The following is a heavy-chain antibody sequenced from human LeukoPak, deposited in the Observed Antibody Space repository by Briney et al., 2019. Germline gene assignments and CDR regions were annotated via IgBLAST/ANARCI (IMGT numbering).Heavy chain of an antibody. Sequence: SSETLSLTCTVSGGSISSYYWSWIRQPPGKGLEWIGRIYSSGSTNYNPSLKSRVTMSIDTSKNQFSLKLSSVTAADTAMYYCARDGLGSGWYSVWFDPWGQGTLVTVSS. D-gene: IGHD6-19*01. CDR3: ARDGLGSGWYSVWFDP. CDR2: IYSSGST. CDR1: GGSISSYY. V-gene: IGHV4-4*07. J-gene: IGHJ5*02.